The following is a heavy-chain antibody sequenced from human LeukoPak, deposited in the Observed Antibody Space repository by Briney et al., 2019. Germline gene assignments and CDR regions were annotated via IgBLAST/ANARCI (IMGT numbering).Heavy chain of an antibody. Sequence: GRSLRLSCAASGFTFSSYAMHWVRQAPGKGLEWVAVISYDGSNKYYADSVKGRFTISRDNSKNTLYLQMNSLRAEDTAVYYCAREDIVVVPAAMNCGYFDYWGHGTLVTVSS. V-gene: IGHV3-30-3*01. J-gene: IGHJ4*01. CDR1: GFTFSSYA. CDR3: AREDIVVVPAAMNCGYFDY. D-gene: IGHD2-2*01. CDR2: ISYDGSNK.